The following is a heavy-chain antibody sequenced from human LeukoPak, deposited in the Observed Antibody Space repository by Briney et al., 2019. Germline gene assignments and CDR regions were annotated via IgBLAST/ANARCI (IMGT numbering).Heavy chain of an antibody. Sequence: GASVKVSCKASGYTFTGYYMHWLRQAPGQGLEWMGRINPNSGGTNYAQKFQGRVTMTRDTSISTAYMELSRLRSDDTAVYYCARVGGYDILTGYVGGTYDYWGQGTLVTVSS. CDR1: GYTFTGYY. CDR2: INPNSGGT. V-gene: IGHV1-2*06. J-gene: IGHJ4*02. D-gene: IGHD3-9*01. CDR3: ARVGGYDILTGYVGGTYDY.